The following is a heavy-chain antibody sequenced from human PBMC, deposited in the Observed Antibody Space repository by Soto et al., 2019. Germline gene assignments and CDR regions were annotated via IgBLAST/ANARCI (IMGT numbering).Heavy chain of an antibody. CDR2: IIPIFGTA. Sequence: SVKVSCKASGGTFSSYAISWVRQAPGQGLEWMGGIIPIFGTANYAQKFQGRVTITADESTSTAYMELSSLRSEDTAVYYCAKDYSGYDRTGQFDYWGQGTLVTVSS. J-gene: IGHJ4*02. CDR3: AKDYSGYDRTGQFDY. D-gene: IGHD5-12*01. CDR1: GGTFSSYA. V-gene: IGHV1-69*13.